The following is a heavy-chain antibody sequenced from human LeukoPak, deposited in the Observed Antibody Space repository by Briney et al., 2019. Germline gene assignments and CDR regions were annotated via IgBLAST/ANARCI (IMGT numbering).Heavy chain of an antibody. D-gene: IGHD3-16*01. V-gene: IGHV2-5*02. Sequence: SGPTLVNPTQTLTLTCTFSGFSLSTRGVGVGWIRQPPGKALEWLALIYWDDDKHYSPSLKNRLTITKDTSKNQVVLTVTNMDPVDTATYYCARILLPYNWFDPWGQGTLVTVSP. CDR1: GFSLSTRGVG. J-gene: IGHJ5*02. CDR2: IYWDDDK. CDR3: ARILLPYNWFDP.